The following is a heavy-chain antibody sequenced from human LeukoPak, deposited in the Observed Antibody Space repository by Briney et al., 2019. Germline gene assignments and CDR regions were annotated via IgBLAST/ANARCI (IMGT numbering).Heavy chain of an antibody. J-gene: IGHJ4*02. D-gene: IGHD6-19*01. Sequence: GGSLRLSCAASGFTFSSCSMNWVRQAPGKGLEWVSYISSSSSTIYYADSVKGRFTISRDNAKNSLSLQMNSLRADDTAVYYCAREVAGFDYWGQGTLVTVSS. CDR3: AREVAGFDY. CDR2: ISSSSSTI. V-gene: IGHV3-48*01. CDR1: GFTFSSCS.